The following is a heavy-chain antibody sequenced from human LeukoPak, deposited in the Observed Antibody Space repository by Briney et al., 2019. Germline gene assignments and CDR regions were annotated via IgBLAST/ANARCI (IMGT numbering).Heavy chain of an antibody. CDR3: ARPSPPGDGYNPSDY. CDR1: GYTFTGYY. D-gene: IGHD5-24*01. Sequence: ASVTVSCKASGYTFTGYYMHWVRQAPGQGLEWMGWINPNSGGTNYAQKFQGRVTMTRDTSISTAYMELSRLRSDDTAVYYCARPSPPGDGYNPSDYWGQGSLVIVSS. CDR2: INPNSGGT. V-gene: IGHV1-2*02. J-gene: IGHJ4*02.